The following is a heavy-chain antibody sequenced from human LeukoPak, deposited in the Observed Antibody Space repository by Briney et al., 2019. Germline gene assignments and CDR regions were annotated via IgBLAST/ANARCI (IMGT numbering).Heavy chain of an antibody. Sequence: GESLKISCKGSGYSFTNYWIGWVRQMPGKGLEWMGIIYPGDSDTRYSPSFQGQVTISADKSISTAYLQWSSLKASDTAMYYCAREKIGYYDGSGRGWFDPWGQGTLVTVSS. CDR2: IYPGDSDT. V-gene: IGHV5-51*01. D-gene: IGHD3-22*01. CDR1: GYSFTNYW. J-gene: IGHJ5*02. CDR3: AREKIGYYDGSGRGWFDP.